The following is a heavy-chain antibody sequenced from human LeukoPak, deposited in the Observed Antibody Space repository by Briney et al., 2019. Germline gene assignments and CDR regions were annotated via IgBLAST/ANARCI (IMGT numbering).Heavy chain of an antibody. J-gene: IGHJ3*02. CDR1: GYTLTSFD. CDR2: INPNSGNT. Sequence: ASVKVSCKASGYTLTSFDINWVRQAPGHGLEWMGYINPNSGNTGYAQKFQGRVTITRETSISTVYMELTSLTSEDSAMYYCVRDPHPCGGDCYTNGAFDIWGKGTMVTVSS. CDR3: VRDPHPCGGDCYTNGAFDI. D-gene: IGHD2-21*02. V-gene: IGHV1-8*02.